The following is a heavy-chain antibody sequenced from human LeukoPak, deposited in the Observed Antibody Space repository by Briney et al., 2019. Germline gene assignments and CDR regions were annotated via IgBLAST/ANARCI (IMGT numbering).Heavy chain of an antibody. D-gene: IGHD6-6*01. V-gene: IGHV4-4*09. CDR3: ARTIAARGAWFDP. Sequence: SETLSLTCTVSGGSISSYCWSWIRQPPGKGLEWIGYIYTSGSTNYNPSLKSRVTISVDTSKNQFSLKLSSVTAADTAVYYCARTIAARGAWFDPWGQGTLVTVSS. CDR1: GGSISSYC. CDR2: IYTSGST. J-gene: IGHJ5*02.